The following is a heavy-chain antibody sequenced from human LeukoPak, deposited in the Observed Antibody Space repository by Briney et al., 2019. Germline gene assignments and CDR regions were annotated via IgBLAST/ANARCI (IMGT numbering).Heavy chain of an antibody. Sequence: ASVKVSCKASGYTFTGYYMHWVRQAPGQGLEWMGRINPNSGGTNYAQKFQGRVTMTRDTSISTAYMELSRLRSDDTAVYYCATTPLPDNSGWYRRPYDYWGQGTLVTVSS. D-gene: IGHD6-19*01. V-gene: IGHV1-2*06. J-gene: IGHJ4*02. CDR2: INPNSGGT. CDR3: ATTPLPDNSGWYRRPYDY. CDR1: GYTFTGYY.